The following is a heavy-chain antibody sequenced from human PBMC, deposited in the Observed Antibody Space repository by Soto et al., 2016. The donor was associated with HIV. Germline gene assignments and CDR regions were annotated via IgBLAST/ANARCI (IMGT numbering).Heavy chain of an antibody. CDR1: DSPLVSYA. D-gene: IGHD3-10*01. Sequence: EVQLLESGGGLVQPGGSRRDSPVQPLDSPLVSYAMSWVRQAPGKGLEWVSAISGSGGSTYYADSVKGRFTISRDNSKNTLYLQMNSLRAEDTAVYYCAKVYMVRGFMGAFDIWGQGTMVTVSS. CDR2: ISGSGGST. CDR3: AKVYMVRGFMGAFDI. V-gene: IGHV3-23*01. J-gene: IGHJ3*02.